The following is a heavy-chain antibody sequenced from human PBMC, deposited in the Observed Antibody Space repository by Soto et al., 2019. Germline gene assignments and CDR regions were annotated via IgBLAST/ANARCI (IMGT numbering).Heavy chain of an antibody. CDR1: GYSVSSNSAG. CDR2: TYYKSKWNN. V-gene: IGHV6-1*01. Sequence: PSQTLSLTCVISGYSVSSNSAGWNWIRQSPSRGLEWLGRTYYKSKWNNDYALSVKSRITINPDTSKNQFSLHLYSVTTEDTAVYYCKGITWFRGIEVWGQGTPVTVSS. CDR3: KGITWFRGIEV. D-gene: IGHD3-10*01. J-gene: IGHJ6*02.